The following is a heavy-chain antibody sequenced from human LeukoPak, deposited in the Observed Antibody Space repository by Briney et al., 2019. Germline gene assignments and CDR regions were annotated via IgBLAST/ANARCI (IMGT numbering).Heavy chain of an antibody. J-gene: IGHJ3*02. V-gene: IGHV1-2*02. CDR2: INPKSGDT. CDR3: ARGKDDSTGHYDAFDI. D-gene: IGHD3-22*01. Sequence: ASVKVSCKASGYRFSDNYVHWVRQAPGQGLEYVGWINPKSGDTNFSQRFKGRVTMTNDTSISTVYLEMRKLRSDDTAVYFCARGKDDSTGHYDAFDIWGHGTMVTVSS. CDR1: GYRFSDNY.